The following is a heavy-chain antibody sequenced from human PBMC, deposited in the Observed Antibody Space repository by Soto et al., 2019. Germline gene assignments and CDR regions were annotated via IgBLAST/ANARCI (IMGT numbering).Heavy chain of an antibody. J-gene: IGHJ6*02. D-gene: IGHD6-13*01. CDR2: IYPGDSDT. CDR3: ARRVAAAPRGGYYYYGMDV. Sequence: GESLKISCKGSGYSFTSYWIGWVRQMPGKGLEWMGIIYPGDSDTRYSPSFQGQVTISADKSIRTAYLQWSSLKASDTAMYYCARRVAAAPRGGYYYYGMDVWGQGTTVTVSS. V-gene: IGHV5-51*01. CDR1: GYSFTSYW.